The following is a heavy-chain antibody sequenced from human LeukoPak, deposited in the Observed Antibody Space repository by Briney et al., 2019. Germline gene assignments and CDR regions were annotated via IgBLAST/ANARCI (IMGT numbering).Heavy chain of an antibody. J-gene: IGHJ5*02. CDR1: GGSISSYY. D-gene: IGHD6-13*01. V-gene: IGHV4-4*07. Sequence: SETLSLTCTVSGGSISSYYWSWIRQPAGKGLEWIGRIYTSGTTNYNPSLKSRVTMSVDTSKNQFSLKLSSVTAADTAVYYCAREGSIWYGNWFDPWGQGTLVTVSS. CDR3: AREGSIWYGNWFDP. CDR2: IYTSGTT.